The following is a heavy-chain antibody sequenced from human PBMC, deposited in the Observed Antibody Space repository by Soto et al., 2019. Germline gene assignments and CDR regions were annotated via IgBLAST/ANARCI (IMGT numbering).Heavy chain of an antibody. Sequence: GGSLRLSCAASGFTFSSYGMHWLRQAPGKGLEWVAVISYDGSNQYYADSVKGRFTISRDNSKNTLYLQMNSLRAEDTAVYYCATPYPDTVTTSYYYMDVWGKGTPVTVSS. D-gene: IGHD4-4*01. CDR1: GFTFSSYG. J-gene: IGHJ6*03. CDR2: ISYDGSNQ. CDR3: ATPYPDTVTTSYYYMDV. V-gene: IGHV3-30*03.